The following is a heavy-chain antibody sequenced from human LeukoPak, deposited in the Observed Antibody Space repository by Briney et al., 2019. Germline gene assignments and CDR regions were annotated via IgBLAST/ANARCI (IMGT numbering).Heavy chain of an antibody. CDR1: GFTFSNAW. D-gene: IGHD2-2*01. CDR3: TRDRYCSSTSCYSYYYYMDV. Sequence: PGGSLRLSCAASGFTFSNAWMSWVRQAPGKGLEWVGRIKSKTDGGTTDYAAPVKGRFTISRDDSKNTLYLQMNSLKTEDTAVYYCTRDRYCSSTSCYSYYYYMDVWGKGTTVTVSS. CDR2: IKSKTDGGTT. J-gene: IGHJ6*03. V-gene: IGHV3-15*01.